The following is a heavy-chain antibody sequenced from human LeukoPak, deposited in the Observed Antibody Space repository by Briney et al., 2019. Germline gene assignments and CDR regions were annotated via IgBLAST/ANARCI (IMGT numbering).Heavy chain of an antibody. CDR2: ISTNKGNT. CDR1: GYIFTTYG. D-gene: IGHD2-8*01. CDR3: VRDIQWRFDP. J-gene: IGHJ5*02. V-gene: IGHV1-18*01. Sequence: ASVRLSCKASGYIFTTYGISWVRQAPGQGPEWMGWISTNKGNTNYAQRLQGRVTMTADTSTSTVYMELRSLRSDDTAIYYCVRDIQWRFDPWGQGTLVPVSS.